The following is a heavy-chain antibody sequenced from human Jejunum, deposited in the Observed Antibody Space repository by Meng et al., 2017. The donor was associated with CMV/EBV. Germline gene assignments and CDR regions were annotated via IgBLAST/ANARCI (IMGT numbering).Heavy chain of an antibody. J-gene: IGHJ4*02. Sequence: LTSAVSGGSFSRSKWWSWVRQPPGKGLEWIGEIYDSGTTTYNPSLKSRVTISLDESKNDFSLKLKSVTAADTAVYYCARNGYYSLDYWSQGTLVTVSS. CDR2: IYDSGTT. CDR1: GGSFSRSKW. V-gene: IGHV4-4*02. CDR3: ARNGYYSLDY. D-gene: IGHD3-22*01.